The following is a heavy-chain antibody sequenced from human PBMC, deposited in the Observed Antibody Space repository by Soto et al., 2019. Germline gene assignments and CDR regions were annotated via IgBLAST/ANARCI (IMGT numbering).Heavy chain of an antibody. J-gene: IGHJ4*02. CDR2: IYNTGNT. D-gene: IGHD3-10*01. Sequence: SETLSLTSTVPGDSISTFYWSWIRQPPGKGLKWIGCIYNTGNTNYNPSLKSRVTISVDKSKNQFSLKLSSVTSADTAVYYCARIQGSGSYIGVFRYFDSWGQGTLVTVS. CDR1: GDSISTFY. V-gene: IGHV4-59*08. CDR3: ARIQGSGSYIGVFRYFDS.